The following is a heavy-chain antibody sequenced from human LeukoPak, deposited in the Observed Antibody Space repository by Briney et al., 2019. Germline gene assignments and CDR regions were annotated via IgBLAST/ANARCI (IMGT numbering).Heavy chain of an antibody. CDR2: IYHSGST. V-gene: IGHV4-30-2*01. Sequence: SETLSLTCTVSGGSISSGGYYWSWIRQPPGKGLEWIGYIYHSGSTYYNPSLKSRVTISVDRSKNQFSLKLSSVTAADTAVYYCARGVGITGTTCETHWGQGTLVTVSS. CDR1: GGSISSGGYY. J-gene: IGHJ4*02. D-gene: IGHD1-20*01. CDR3: ARGVGITGTTCETH.